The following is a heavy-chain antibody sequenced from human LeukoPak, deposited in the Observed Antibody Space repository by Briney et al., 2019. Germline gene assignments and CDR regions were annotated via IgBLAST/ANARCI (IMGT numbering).Heavy chain of an antibody. CDR3: ASSYYYYMDV. J-gene: IGHJ6*03. CDR2: INHSGST. CDR1: GGSFGGYY. V-gene: IGHV4-34*01. Sequence: SETLSLTCAVYGGSFGGYYWSWIRQPPGKGLEWIGEINHSGSTNYNPSLKSRVTISVDTSKNQFSLKLSSVTAADTAVYYCASSYYYYMDVWGKGTTVTVSS.